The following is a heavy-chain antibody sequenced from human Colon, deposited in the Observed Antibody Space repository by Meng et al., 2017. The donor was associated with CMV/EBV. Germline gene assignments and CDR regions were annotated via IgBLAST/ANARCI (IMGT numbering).Heavy chain of an antibody. Sequence: ASVQVSCKASGYTFSDSYIHWVRQAPGQGLEWLGWINPKSGGPNYAQKFHGRVTMTRDTSISTIYMELRNLRSDDTAVLYCVREMRGNCSSASCHLGGWFDPWGQGTQVTVSS. CDR3: VREMRGNCSSASCHLGGWFDP. CDR1: GYTFSDSY. V-gene: IGHV1-2*02. D-gene: IGHD2-2*01. J-gene: IGHJ5*02. CDR2: INPKSGGP.